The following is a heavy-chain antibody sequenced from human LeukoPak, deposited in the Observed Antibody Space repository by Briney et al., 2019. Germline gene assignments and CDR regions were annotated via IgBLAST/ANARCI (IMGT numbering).Heavy chain of an antibody. V-gene: IGHV4-34*01. CDR1: GFTFSSYG. J-gene: IGHJ4*02. Sequence: GTLRLSCAASGFTFSSYGMSWVRQAPGKGLEWIGEINHSGSTNYNPSLKSRVTISVDTSKNQFSLKLSSVTAADTAVYYCARVNYYDSSGYYYPEYWGQGTLVTVSS. D-gene: IGHD3-22*01. CDR3: ARVNYYDSSGYYYPEY. CDR2: INHSGST.